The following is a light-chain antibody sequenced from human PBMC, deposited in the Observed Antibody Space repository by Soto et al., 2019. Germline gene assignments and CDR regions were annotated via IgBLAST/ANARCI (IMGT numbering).Light chain of an antibody. V-gene: IGKV3-11*01. CDR3: QQRSNWPPGSIT. CDR1: QSVSSY. J-gene: IGKJ5*01. CDR2: DAS. Sequence: EIVLTQSPATLSLSPGERATLSCRASQSVSSYLAWYQQKPGQAPRLLIYDASNRATGIPARFSGSGSGTEFSLTISSLEPEDFAVYYSQQRSNWPPGSITFGQGTRLEIK.